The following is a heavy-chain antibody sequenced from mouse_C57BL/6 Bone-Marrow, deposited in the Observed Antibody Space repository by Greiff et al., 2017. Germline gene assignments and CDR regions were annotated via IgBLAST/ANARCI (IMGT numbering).Heavy chain of an antibody. V-gene: IGHV1-39*01. Sequence: EVKLQESGPELVKPGASVKISCKASGYSFTDYNMNWVKQSNGKSLEWIGVINPNYGTTSYNQKFKGKATLTVDQSSSTAYMQLNSLTSEDSAVYYCAREGGLLLRRYFDVWGTGTTVTVSS. D-gene: IGHD1-1*01. CDR3: AREGGLLLRRYFDV. J-gene: IGHJ1*03. CDR2: INPNYGTT. CDR1: GYSFTDYN.